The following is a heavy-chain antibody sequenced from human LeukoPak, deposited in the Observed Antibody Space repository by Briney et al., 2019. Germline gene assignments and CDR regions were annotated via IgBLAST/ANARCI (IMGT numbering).Heavy chain of an antibody. J-gene: IGHJ4*02. Sequence: ASVKVSCKASGYTFTSYDINWVRQATGQGLEWMGWMNPNSGNTGYAQKFQGRVTMTRNTSISTAYMELSRLRSDDTAVYYCARVDIAAAGKGPHFDYWGQGTLVTVSS. D-gene: IGHD6-13*01. CDR1: GYTFTSYD. V-gene: IGHV1-8*01. CDR2: MNPNSGNT. CDR3: ARVDIAAAGKGPHFDY.